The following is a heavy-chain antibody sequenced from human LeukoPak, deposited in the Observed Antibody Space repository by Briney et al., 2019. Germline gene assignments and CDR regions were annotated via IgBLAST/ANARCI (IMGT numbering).Heavy chain of an antibody. CDR2: IYTSGST. Sequence: PSETLSLTCTVSGGSISSYYWSWIRQPAGKGLEWIGRIYTSGSTNYNPSLKSRVTMSIDTSKNQFSLKLSSLTAADTAVYYCARAPAYCGGDCYLDYWGQGTLVTVSS. CDR1: GGSISSYY. D-gene: IGHD2-21*02. J-gene: IGHJ4*02. V-gene: IGHV4-4*07. CDR3: ARAPAYCGGDCYLDY.